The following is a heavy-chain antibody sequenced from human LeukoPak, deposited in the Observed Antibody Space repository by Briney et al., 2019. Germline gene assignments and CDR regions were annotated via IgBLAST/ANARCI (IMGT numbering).Heavy chain of an antibody. CDR2: TKSKTDGGTT. CDR1: GFTFSNAW. D-gene: IGHD3-16*02. CDR3: TTGDYVWGSYRLDPDYYMDV. J-gene: IGHJ6*03. V-gene: IGHV3-15*01. Sequence: PGGSLRLSCAASGFTFSNAWMSWVRQAPGKGLEWVGRTKSKTDGGTTDYAAPVKGRFTISRDDSKNTLYLQMNSLKTEDTAVYYCTTGDYVWGSYRLDPDYYMDVWGKGTTVTVSS.